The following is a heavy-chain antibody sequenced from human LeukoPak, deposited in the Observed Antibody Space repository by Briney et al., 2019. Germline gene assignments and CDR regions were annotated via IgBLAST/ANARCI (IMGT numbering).Heavy chain of an antibody. D-gene: IGHD4-11*01. V-gene: IGHV3-7*03. CDR2: ISADGCEG. CDR1: GFTFSGYW. CDR3: ARDRGDYSDYSDFFDA. J-gene: IGHJ4*02. Sequence: AGGSLRLSCAVSGFTFSGYWMSWARQAPGKGLEWVASISADGCEGYYADVVKGRFTISRGNHKNSLYLQINSLRAEDTAVYYCARDRGDYSDYSDFFDAWGQGTLVTVSS.